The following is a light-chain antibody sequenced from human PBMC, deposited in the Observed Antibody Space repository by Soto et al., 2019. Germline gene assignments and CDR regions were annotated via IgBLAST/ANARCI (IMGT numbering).Light chain of an antibody. V-gene: IGKV4-1*01. CDR1: QSVLYRSNNNNY. Sequence: DIVMTQSPDSLAVSLGERATINCKSSQSVLYRSNNNNYLAWYQQKPGQPPKLLIYWASTRESGVPDRFSGSGSGTDFTLTISSLQAEDVAVDSCQQYYNTPLTFGGGTKVAIK. CDR2: WAS. CDR3: QQYYNTPLT. J-gene: IGKJ4*01.